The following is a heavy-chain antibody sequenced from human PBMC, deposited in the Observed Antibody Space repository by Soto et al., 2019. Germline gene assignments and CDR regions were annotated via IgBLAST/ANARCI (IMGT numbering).Heavy chain of an antibody. CDR2: ISYDGSNK. J-gene: IGHJ4*02. V-gene: IGHV3-30*18. CDR3: AKDPDQNYYYDSSGYFH. Sequence: GGSLRLSCAASGFTFSSYGMHWVRQAPGKGLEWVAVISYDGSNKYYADSVRGRFTISRGNSKNTLYLQMNSLRAEDTAVYYCAKDPDQNYYYDSSGYFHWGQGTLVTVSS. D-gene: IGHD3-22*01. CDR1: GFTFSSYG.